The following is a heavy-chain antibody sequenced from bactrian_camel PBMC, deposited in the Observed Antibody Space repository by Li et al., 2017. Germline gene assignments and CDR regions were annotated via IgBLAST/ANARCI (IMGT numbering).Heavy chain of an antibody. Sequence: HVQLVESGGGSMEAGGSLRLSCAASGYPYTFDCMGWDRQAPGKEREGIATMHPSDGSTVYADSVKGRFTISRDNARDTVYLQMNNLKPEDTAMYYCAAGLWTDTPQCGKRNNYWGQGTQVTVS. D-gene: IGHD3*01. CDR1: GYPYTFDC. CDR3: AAGLWTDTPQCGKRNNY. V-gene: IGHV3S53*01. J-gene: IGHJ4*01. CDR2: MHPSDGST.